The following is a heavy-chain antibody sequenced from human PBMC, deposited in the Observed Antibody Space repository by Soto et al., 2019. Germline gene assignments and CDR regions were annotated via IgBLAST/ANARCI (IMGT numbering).Heavy chain of an antibody. V-gene: IGHV3-23*01. CDR1: GFAFSSHP. J-gene: IGHJ3*02. Sequence: GGSLRLSCAASGFAFSSHPMSWVRQAPEKGLEWVAGISDGGDLTYNADSVRGRLTISRDNSRNTLYLQMNSLRAEDTAVYYCARRVIGSSRAFDIWGQGTMVTVSS. CDR3: ARRVIGSSRAFDI. D-gene: IGHD3-10*01. CDR2: ISDGGDLT.